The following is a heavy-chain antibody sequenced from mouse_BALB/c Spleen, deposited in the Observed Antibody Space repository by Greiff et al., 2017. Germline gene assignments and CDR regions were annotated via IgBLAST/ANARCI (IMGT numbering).Heavy chain of an antibody. Sequence: VQLKQSGAELVKPGASVKLSCTASGFNIKDTYMHWVKQRPEQGLEWIGRIDPANGNTKYDPKFQGKATITADTSSNTAYLQLSSLTSEDTAVYYCAPIYYDYDDYAMDYWGQGTAVTVAS. CDR2: IDPANGNT. J-gene: IGHJ4*01. CDR3: APIYYDYDDYAMDY. D-gene: IGHD2-4*01. CDR1: GFNIKDTY. V-gene: IGHV14-3*02.